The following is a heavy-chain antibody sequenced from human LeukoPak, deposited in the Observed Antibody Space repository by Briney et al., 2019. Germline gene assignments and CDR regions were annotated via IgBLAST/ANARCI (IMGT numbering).Heavy chain of an antibody. CDR1: GFTFSSYA. CDR3: AKSVASDAY. J-gene: IGHJ4*02. Sequence: PGGSLRFSCAASGFTFSSYAMHWVRQAPGKGLEWVAVISYDGSNKYYADFVKGRFTISRDNSKNTLSLQMNGLIPEDTAVYYCAKSVASDAYWGQGTLVTVSS. V-gene: IGHV3-30*18. D-gene: IGHD5-12*01. CDR2: ISYDGSNK.